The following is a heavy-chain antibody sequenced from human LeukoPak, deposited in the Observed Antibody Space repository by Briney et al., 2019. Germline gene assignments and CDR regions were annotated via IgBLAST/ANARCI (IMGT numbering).Heavy chain of an antibody. J-gene: IGHJ4*02. D-gene: IGHD2-2*03. CDR2: ISGSGGST. Sequence: GGSLRLSCAASGFTFSSYAMSWVRQAPGKGLEWVSAISGSGGSTYYADSVRGRFTISRDNSKNTLYLQMNSLGAEDTAVYYCAKITIGYCSSTSCYRDYWGQGTLVTVSS. V-gene: IGHV3-23*01. CDR1: GFTFSSYA. CDR3: AKITIGYCSSTSCYRDY.